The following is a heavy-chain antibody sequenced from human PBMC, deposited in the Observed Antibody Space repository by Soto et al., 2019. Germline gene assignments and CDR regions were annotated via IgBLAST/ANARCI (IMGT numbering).Heavy chain of an antibody. CDR1: GYTFSTST. CDR3: AIADYGDDDY. J-gene: IGHJ4*02. CDR2: IKANSGNT. Sequence: LVQSGAEAKKPGASVKVSCKASGYTFSTSTISWVRQAPGQGLEWMGWIKANSGNTNYAPKLQGRVTMTTDTSTSTAYMELRSLTSDDTAIYYCAIADYGDDDYWGQGTLVTVSS. V-gene: IGHV1-18*04. D-gene: IGHD4-17*01.